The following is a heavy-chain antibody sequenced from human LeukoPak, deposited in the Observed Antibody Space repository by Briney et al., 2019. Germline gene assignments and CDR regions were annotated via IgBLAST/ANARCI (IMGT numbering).Heavy chain of an antibody. CDR2: INHSGST. J-gene: IGHJ5*02. V-gene: IGHV4-34*01. D-gene: IGHD6-19*01. CDR3: ARWQWLVRAFDP. CDR1: GVSFSGYY. Sequence: SETLSLTCAVYGVSFSGYYWSWLRQPPGKGLEWMGEINHSGSTNYNPSLKGRVTISVDTSKNQFSLKLSSVTAADTAVYYCARWQWLVRAFDPWGQGTLVTVSS.